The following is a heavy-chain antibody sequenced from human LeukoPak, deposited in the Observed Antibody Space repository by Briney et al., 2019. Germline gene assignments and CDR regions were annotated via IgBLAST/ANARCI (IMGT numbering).Heavy chain of an antibody. CDR1: GYTFTSYD. Sequence: ASVKVSCKASGYTFTSYDINWVRQATGQGLEWMGWMNPNSGNTGYAQKFQGRVTITRNTSISTAYMELSSLRSEDTAVYYCARGGWSSSWYANDYWGQGTLVTVSS. CDR2: MNPNSGNT. J-gene: IGHJ4*02. CDR3: ARGGWSSSWYANDY. D-gene: IGHD6-13*01. V-gene: IGHV1-8*03.